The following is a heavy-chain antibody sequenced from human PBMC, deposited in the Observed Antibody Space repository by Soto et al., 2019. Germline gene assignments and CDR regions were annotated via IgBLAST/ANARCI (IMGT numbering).Heavy chain of an antibody. V-gene: IGHV4-4*07. CDR2: IYTSGST. Sequence: PSETLSLTCTVSGGSISSYYWSWIRQPAGKGLEWIGRIYTSGSTNYNPSLKSRVTMSVDTSKNQFSLKLSSATAADTAVYYCARDVVVVVPAAIVWFDPWGQGTLVTVSS. CDR3: ARDVVVVVPAAIVWFDP. CDR1: GGSISSYY. D-gene: IGHD2-2*01. J-gene: IGHJ5*02.